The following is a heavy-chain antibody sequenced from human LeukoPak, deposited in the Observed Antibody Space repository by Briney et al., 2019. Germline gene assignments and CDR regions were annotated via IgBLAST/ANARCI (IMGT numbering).Heavy chain of an antibody. V-gene: IGHV1-69*04. D-gene: IGHD3-22*01. CDR2: IIPIFGIA. Sequence: ASVKVSCKASGGTFSSYAISWVRQAPGQGLEWMGRIIPIFGIANYAQKFQGRVTITADKSTSTAYMELSSLRSEDTAVYYCARDSNYDSSGYYPGKYYYYYGMDVWGQRTTVTVSS. J-gene: IGHJ6*02. CDR1: GGTFSSYA. CDR3: ARDSNYDSSGYYPGKYYYYYGMDV.